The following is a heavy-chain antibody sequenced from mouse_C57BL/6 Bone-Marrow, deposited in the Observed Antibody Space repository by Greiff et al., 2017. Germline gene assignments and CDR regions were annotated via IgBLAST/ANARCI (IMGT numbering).Heavy chain of an antibody. V-gene: IGHV1-50*01. CDR2: IDPSDSYT. CDR3: ARWRDGYSYWYFDV. Sequence: QVHVKQSGAELVKPGASVKLSCKASGYTFTSYWMQWVKQRPGQGLEWIGEIDPSDSYTNYNQKFKGKATLTVDTSSSTAYMQLSSLTSEDSAVYYCARWRDGYSYWYFDVWGTGTTVTVSS. CDR1: GYTFTSYW. J-gene: IGHJ1*03. D-gene: IGHD2-3*01.